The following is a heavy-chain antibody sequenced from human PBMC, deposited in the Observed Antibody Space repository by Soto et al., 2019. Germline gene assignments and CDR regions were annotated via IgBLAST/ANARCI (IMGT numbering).Heavy chain of an antibody. V-gene: IGHV4-31*03. CDR3: ARENTEWGGYYYYGMDV. CDR1: GGSISSGGYY. Sequence: PSETLSLTCTVSGGSISSGGYYWSWIRQHPGKGLEWIGYIYYSGSTYYNPSLKSRVTISVDTSKNQFPLKLSSVTAADTAVYYCARENTEWGGYYYYGMDVWGQGTTVTVSS. CDR2: IYYSGST. D-gene: IGHD3-16*01. J-gene: IGHJ6*02.